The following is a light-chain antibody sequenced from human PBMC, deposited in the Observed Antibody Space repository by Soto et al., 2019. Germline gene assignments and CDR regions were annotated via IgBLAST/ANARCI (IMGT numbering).Light chain of an antibody. CDR3: QHYNSYSEA. CDR1: QTISSW. V-gene: IGKV1-5*03. J-gene: IGKJ1*01. CDR2: KAS. Sequence: IQMTQSPPTLSGSEGDKVTISCLASQTISSWLAWYQQKPGKAPKLLIYKASTLKSGVPSRFSGSGSGTEFTLTISSLQPDDFATYYCQHYNSYSEAFGQGTKVDIK.